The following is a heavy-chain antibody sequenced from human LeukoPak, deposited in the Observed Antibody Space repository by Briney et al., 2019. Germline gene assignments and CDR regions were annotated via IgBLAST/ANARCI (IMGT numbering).Heavy chain of an antibody. Sequence: GESLKISCKGSGYSSTSYWIVWVRQMPGPRLEWMGIIYPGNSDTRYSPSFQGQVTISADKSISTAYLQWSSLKASDTAIYYCARRHSEYYYDYWGQGTLVTVSS. CDR3: ARRHSEYYYDY. V-gene: IGHV5-51*01. CDR2: IYPGNSDT. CDR1: GYSSTSYW. D-gene: IGHD3-22*01. J-gene: IGHJ4*02.